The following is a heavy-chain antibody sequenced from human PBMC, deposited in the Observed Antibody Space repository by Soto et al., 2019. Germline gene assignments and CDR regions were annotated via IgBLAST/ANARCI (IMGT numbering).Heavy chain of an antibody. D-gene: IGHD3-10*01. J-gene: IGHJ3*02. Sequence: SVKVSCKASGCTFSSYAISWVRQAPGQGLEWMGGIIPIFGTANYAQKFQGRVTITADESTSTAYMELSSLRSEDTAVYYCARLMVRPGPDAFDIWGQGTMVTVSS. CDR1: GCTFSSYA. CDR2: IIPIFGTA. V-gene: IGHV1-69*13. CDR3: ARLMVRPGPDAFDI.